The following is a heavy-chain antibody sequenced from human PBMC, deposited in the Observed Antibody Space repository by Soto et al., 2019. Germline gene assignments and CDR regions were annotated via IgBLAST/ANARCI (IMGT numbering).Heavy chain of an antibody. V-gene: IGHV3-23*01. Sequence: PGGSLRLSCAASGFTFSSYAMSWVRQAPGKGLEWVSAISGSGGSTYYADSVKGRFTISRDNSKNTLYLQMNSLRAEDTAVYYCARDPLGRYCSSTSCYNGYYYGMDVWGQGTTGTVSS. CDR2: ISGSGGST. CDR3: ARDPLGRYCSSTSCYNGYYYGMDV. J-gene: IGHJ6*02. D-gene: IGHD2-2*02. CDR1: GFTFSSYA.